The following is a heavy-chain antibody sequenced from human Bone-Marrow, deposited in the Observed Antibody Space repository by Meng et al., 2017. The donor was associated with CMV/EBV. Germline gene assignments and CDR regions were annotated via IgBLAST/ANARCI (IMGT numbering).Heavy chain of an antibody. CDR2: VNPNSGGT. CDR1: GYIFTEHY. V-gene: IGHV1-2*02. Sequence: ASVKVSCKASGYIFTEHYVHWVRQAPGEGLEWMGWVNPNSGGTNYAQKFQGRVTMTRDTSISTAYMELSSLRSDDTAVYYCARDRIDWELNYGMAVWGQGTTVTGYS. CDR3: ARDRIDWELNYGMAV. J-gene: IGHJ6*01. D-gene: IGHD1-26*01.